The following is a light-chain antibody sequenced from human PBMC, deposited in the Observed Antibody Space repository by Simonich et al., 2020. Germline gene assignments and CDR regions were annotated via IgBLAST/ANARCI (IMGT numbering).Light chain of an antibody. V-gene: IGLV2-11*01. CDR2: DVS. J-gene: IGLJ2*01. Sequence: QSALTQPRSVSGSPGQSVTISCTGTSSDVGGYNYVSWYPQHPGKAPKLRIYDVSKRPSGVPDRFSGSKSGNTASLTISGLQAEDEADYYCCSYAGSYTLVFGGGTKLTVL. CDR1: SSDVGGYNY. CDR3: CSYAGSYTLV.